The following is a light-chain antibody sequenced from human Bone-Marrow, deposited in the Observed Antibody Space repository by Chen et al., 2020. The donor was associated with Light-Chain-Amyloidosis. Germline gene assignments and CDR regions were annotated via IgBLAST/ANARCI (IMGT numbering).Light chain of an antibody. CDR1: QSVSRSY. Sequence: EIVLTQSPGTLSLSPGERATLSCRASQSVSRSYLAWYQQKPGQAPRLLIYAASSRATGIPDRFSGSESGTDFTLTISRLEPEDFAVYYCQQYGSSPRFTFGPGTKVDIK. CDR2: AAS. CDR3: QQYGSSPRFT. V-gene: IGKV3-20*01. J-gene: IGKJ3*01.